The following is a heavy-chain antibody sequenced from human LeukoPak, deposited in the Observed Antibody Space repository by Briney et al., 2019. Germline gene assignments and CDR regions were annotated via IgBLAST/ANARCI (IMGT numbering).Heavy chain of an antibody. CDR3: ARYGSGSPTDDYYYYGMDV. Sequence: ASVKVSCKASGYTFTGYYMHWVRQASGQGLEWMGWINPNSGGTNYARKFQGRVTMTRDTSISTAYMELSRLRSDDTAVYYCARYGSGSPTDDYYYYGMDVWGQGTTVTVSS. D-gene: IGHD3-10*01. CDR2: INPNSGGT. J-gene: IGHJ6*02. V-gene: IGHV1-2*02. CDR1: GYTFTGYY.